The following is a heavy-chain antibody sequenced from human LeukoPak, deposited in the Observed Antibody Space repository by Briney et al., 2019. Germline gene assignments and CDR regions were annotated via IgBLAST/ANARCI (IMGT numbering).Heavy chain of an antibody. D-gene: IGHD3-3*01. J-gene: IGHJ4*02. CDR1: GGSISSYY. CDR2: IYTSGST. Sequence: SETLSLTCTVSGGSISSYYWSWIRQPAGKGLEWIGRIYTSGSTNYNPSLKSRVTMSVDTSKNQFSLKLSSVTAADAAVYYCARSMGKFLEWLPFDYWGQGTLVTVSS. CDR3: ARSMGKFLEWLPFDY. V-gene: IGHV4-4*07.